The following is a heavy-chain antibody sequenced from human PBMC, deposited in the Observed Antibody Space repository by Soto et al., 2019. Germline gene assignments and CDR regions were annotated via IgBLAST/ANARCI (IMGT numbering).Heavy chain of an antibody. Sequence: QVPLVQSGAEVKNPGASVKVSCRASGYTLSNNYGISWVRHARGQGLEWMGWLNSYNGVTNNARKFQDRVTLPTDASTTTAYMELRSLRTDDTHIYYCARDRQNNGSLDYWGQGTLVTVSS. J-gene: IGHJ4*02. CDR2: LNSYNGVT. D-gene: IGHD1-1*01. CDR3: ARDRQNNGSLDY. CDR1: GYTLSNNYG. V-gene: IGHV1-18*01.